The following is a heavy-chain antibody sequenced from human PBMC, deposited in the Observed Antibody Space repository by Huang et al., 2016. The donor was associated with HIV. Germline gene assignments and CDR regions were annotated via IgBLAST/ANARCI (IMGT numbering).Heavy chain of an antibody. J-gene: IGHJ4*02. V-gene: IGHV4-34*01. CDR3: AREKAADSAWYGVYYFDY. CDR1: GGSFSGYD. CDR2: INHIGKT. Sequence: QVQLRQWGAGLVKPSETLSLTCAVYGGSFSGYDWTWIRQSPGKGLAGIGEINHIGKTNYQPSLKSRVTISKDTAKNQFSLQLTSVSAADTGVYFCAREKAADSAWYGVYYFDYWGEGALVTVTS. D-gene: IGHD6-19*01.